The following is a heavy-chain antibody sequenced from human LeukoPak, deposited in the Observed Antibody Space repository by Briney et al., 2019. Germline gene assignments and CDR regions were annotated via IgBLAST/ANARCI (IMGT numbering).Heavy chain of an antibody. CDR1: GFMFSSYW. Sequence: PGGSLRLSCAASGFMFSSYWMSWVRQAPGKGLEWVSSISSSSSYIYYADSVKGRFTISRDNAKNSLYLQMNSLRAEDTAVYYCARGPRLQLTDYWGQGTLVTVSS. V-gene: IGHV3-21*01. J-gene: IGHJ4*02. CDR3: ARGPRLQLTDY. D-gene: IGHD4-11*01. CDR2: ISSSSSYI.